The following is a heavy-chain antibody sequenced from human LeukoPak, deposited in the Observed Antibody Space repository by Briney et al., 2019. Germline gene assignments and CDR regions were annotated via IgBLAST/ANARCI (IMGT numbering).Heavy chain of an antibody. J-gene: IGHJ4*02. CDR3: ARAGPSYYDGPDY. CDR2: ISSSSSYI. V-gene: IGHV3-21*01. D-gene: IGHD3-3*01. CDR1: GFTFSSYS. Sequence: PGGSLRLSRAASGFTFSSYSMTWVRQAPGKGLEWVSSISSSSSYIYYADSVKGRFTISRDNAKNSLYLQMNSLRAEDTAVYYCARAGPSYYDGPDYWGQGTLVTVSS.